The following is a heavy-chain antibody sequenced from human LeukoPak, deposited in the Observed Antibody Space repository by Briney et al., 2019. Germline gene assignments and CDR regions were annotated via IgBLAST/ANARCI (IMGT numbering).Heavy chain of an antibody. CDR3: ARAETYYYDSSGYLLDY. V-gene: IGHV4-4*07. CDR2: FYTSTNA. D-gene: IGHD3-22*01. CDR1: GGSISSYY. J-gene: IGHJ4*02. Sequence: SETLSLTCTVSGGSISSYYWSWIRQPAGKGLEWIGRFYTSTNANYNPSLKSRVTMSVDTSKNQFSLKLSSVTAADTAVYYCARAETYYYDSSGYLLDYWGQGTLVTVSS.